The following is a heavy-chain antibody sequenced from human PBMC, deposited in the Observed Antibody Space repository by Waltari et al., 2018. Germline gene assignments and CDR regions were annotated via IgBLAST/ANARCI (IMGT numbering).Heavy chain of an antibody. CDR1: GYTFTDYY. J-gene: IGHJ1*01. Sequence: QVQLVQSGAEVKKPGASVKVSCKASGYTFTDYYMHWVRQAPGQGLEWMGWINPKSGGTKDAEKFQGRVTMTRDTSISTAYMDLSRLRSDDTAVYYCAIELTVTTTAEYFQHWGQGTLITVSS. V-gene: IGHV1-2*02. CDR2: INPKSGGT. D-gene: IGHD4-17*01. CDR3: AIELTVTTTAEYFQH.